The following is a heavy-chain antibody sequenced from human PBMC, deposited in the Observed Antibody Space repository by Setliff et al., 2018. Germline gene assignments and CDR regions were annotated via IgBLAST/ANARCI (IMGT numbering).Heavy chain of an antibody. Sequence: GGSLRLSCAASGFTFSSYAITWVRQAPGKGLEWVSAISGSGGSTYYADSVKGRFTISRDNSKNTLYLQMNSLRAEDTAVYYCATVRREFLEWLLSPLAFDYWGQGTLVTVSS. V-gene: IGHV3-23*01. J-gene: IGHJ4*02. CDR2: ISGSGGST. CDR3: ATVRREFLEWLLSPLAFDY. CDR1: GFTFSSYA. D-gene: IGHD3-3*01.